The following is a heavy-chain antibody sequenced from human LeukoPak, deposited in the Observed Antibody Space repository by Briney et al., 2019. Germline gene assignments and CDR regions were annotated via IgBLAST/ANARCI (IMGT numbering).Heavy chain of an antibody. CDR1: GYTFTSYG. V-gene: IGHV1-18*01. D-gene: IGHD5-12*01. Sequence: GASVKVSCKASGYTFTSYGISWVRQAPGQGLEWMGWISAYNGNTNYAQKLQGRATMTTDTSTSTAYMELRSLRSDDTAVYYCARDRRRSRDIEHQSPYYFDYWGQGTLVTVSS. CDR2: ISAYNGNT. CDR3: ARDRRRSRDIEHQSPYYFDY. J-gene: IGHJ4*02.